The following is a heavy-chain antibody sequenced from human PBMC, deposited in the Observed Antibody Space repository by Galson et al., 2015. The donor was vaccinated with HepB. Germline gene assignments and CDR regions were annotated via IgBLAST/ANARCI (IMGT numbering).Heavy chain of an antibody. CDR1: GGSISSGSYY. J-gene: IGHJ6*03. Sequence: QVQLQESGPGLVKPSQTLSLTCTVSGGSISSGSYYWSWIRQPAGKGLEWIGRIYTSGSTNYNPSLKSRVTMSVDTSKNQFSLKLSSVTAADTAVYYGARVQRTHYYYYSMDVWGKGTTVTVSS. CDR3: ARVQRTHYYYYSMDV. V-gene: IGHV4-61*02. CDR2: IYTSGST.